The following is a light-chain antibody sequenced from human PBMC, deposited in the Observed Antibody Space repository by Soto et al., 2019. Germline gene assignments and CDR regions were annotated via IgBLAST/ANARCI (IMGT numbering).Light chain of an antibody. CDR1: QSISSW. Sequence: DIQMTQSPSTLSASVGDRVTITCRASQSISSWSAWYQQKPGKAPKLLIYKASSLESGVPSRFSGSGSGTEFTLTLSSLQPDDFATYYCQQYNSYSPLTFGGGTKVDIK. CDR3: QQYNSYSPLT. J-gene: IGKJ4*01. V-gene: IGKV1-5*03. CDR2: KAS.